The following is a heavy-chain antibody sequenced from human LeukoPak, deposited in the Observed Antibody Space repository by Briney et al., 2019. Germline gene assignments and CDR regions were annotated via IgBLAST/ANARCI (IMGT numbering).Heavy chain of an antibody. CDR1: GGSISSYY. J-gene: IGHJ4*02. D-gene: IGHD3-22*01. Sequence: PSETLSLTCTVSGGSISSYYWSWIRQPPGKGLECIGYIYYSGSTNYDPSLKSRVTISVDTSKNQFSLKLSSVTAADTAVYYCASLDYDSSGYYSFDYWGQGTLVTVSS. V-gene: IGHV4-59*01. CDR3: ASLDYDSSGYYSFDY. CDR2: IYYSGST.